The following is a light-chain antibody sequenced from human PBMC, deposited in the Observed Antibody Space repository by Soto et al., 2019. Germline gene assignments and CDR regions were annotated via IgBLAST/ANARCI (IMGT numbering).Light chain of an antibody. CDR1: QRVSGSY. Sequence: EIVLTQSPGTLSLSPGERATLSCRASQRVSGSYLAWYQQKPGQAPRLLTYGASSRATGIPDRISGSGSGTAFTLTISRLEPEDFAVYYCQQYGSLPRTFGQGTKVEIK. V-gene: IGKV3-20*01. CDR3: QQYGSLPRT. J-gene: IGKJ1*01. CDR2: GAS.